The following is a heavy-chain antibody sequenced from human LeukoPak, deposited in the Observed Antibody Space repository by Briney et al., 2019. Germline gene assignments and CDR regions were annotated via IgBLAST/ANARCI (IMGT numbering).Heavy chain of an antibody. J-gene: IGHJ6*03. Sequence: ASVKVSCKASGYTFTGYYMHWVRQAPGQGLEWMGWINPNSGGTNYTQKFQGRVTMTRDTSISTAYMELSRLRSDDTAVYYCARGVVPAATGYYYYYMDVWGKGTTVTVSS. CDR3: ARGVVPAATGYYYYYMDV. D-gene: IGHD2-2*01. V-gene: IGHV1-2*02. CDR1: GYTFTGYY. CDR2: INPNSGGT.